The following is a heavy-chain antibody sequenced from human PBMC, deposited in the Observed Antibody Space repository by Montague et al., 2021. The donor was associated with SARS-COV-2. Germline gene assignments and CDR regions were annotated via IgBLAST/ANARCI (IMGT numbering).Heavy chain of an antibody. Sequence: LTLTCNFSGFSFSTSGVGVGWIRQPPGKALEWLALIYWDHDKRYSPSLKSRLTITKDTSKNQVVLTMTNMDPVDTATYYCAHRKVLAAAWDYWGQGTLVTVSS. V-gene: IGHV2-5*02. J-gene: IGHJ4*02. CDR3: AHRKVLAAAWDY. CDR2: IYWDHDK. CDR1: GFSFSTSGVG. D-gene: IGHD6-13*01.